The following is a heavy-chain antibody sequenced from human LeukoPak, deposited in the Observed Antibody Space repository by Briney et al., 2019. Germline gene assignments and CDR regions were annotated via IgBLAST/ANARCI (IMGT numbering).Heavy chain of an antibody. CDR1: GFTFSSYA. D-gene: IGHD1-26*01. V-gene: IGHV3-30-3*01. CDR2: ISYDGSNK. Sequence: GGSLRPSCAASGFTFSSYAMHWVRRAPGKGLEWVAVISYDGSNKYYADSVKGRFTISRDNSKNTLYLQMNSLRAEDTAVYYCARGGTIVGGEYYFDYWGQGTLVTVSS. CDR3: ARGGTIVGGEYYFDY. J-gene: IGHJ4*02.